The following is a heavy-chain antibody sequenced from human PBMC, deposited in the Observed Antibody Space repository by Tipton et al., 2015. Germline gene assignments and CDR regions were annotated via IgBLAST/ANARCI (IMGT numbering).Heavy chain of an antibody. D-gene: IGHD2-21*01. CDR2: LVPLLRVP. Sequence: QLVQSGAEVKKPGASVKVSCKASGYTFTSYGISWVRQAPGQGPEWVGGLVPLLRVPNYTQKFQNRVTITADESSSTTYMELSSLTPDDTAIYYCARDQCPSGECYSGIAWFDPWGQGTLVTVSS. CDR3: ARDQCPSGECYSGIAWFDP. V-gene: IGHV1-69*10. CDR1: GYTFTSYG. J-gene: IGHJ5*02.